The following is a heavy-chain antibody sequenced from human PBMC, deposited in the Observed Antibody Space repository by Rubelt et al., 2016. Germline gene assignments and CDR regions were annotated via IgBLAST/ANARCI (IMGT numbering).Heavy chain of an antibody. J-gene: IGHJ4*02. CDR1: GGSFSGYY. V-gene: IGHV4-34*01. CDR2: INHSGST. Sequence: QVQLQQWGAGLLKPSETLSLTCAVYGGSFSGYYWSWIRQPPGKGLEWIGEINHSGSTNYNPSLKSRVTISVDTSKNQFSLKLGSVTAADTAVYYWARGETGDYWGQGTLVTVSP. CDR3: ARGETGDY.